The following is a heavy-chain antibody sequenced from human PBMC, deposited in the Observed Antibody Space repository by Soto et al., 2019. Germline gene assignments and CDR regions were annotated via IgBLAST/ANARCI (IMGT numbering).Heavy chain of an antibody. CDR3: ARVQRSDTFFDY. CDR2: INPDGAT. Sequence: SETLSLTCAVYGGSFSGYYWDWIRQPPGKGLEWIGEINPDGATNYTPSLRGRVTISIDTSRNQFSLKLSSVTAADTAVYYCARVQRSDTFFDYWGQGALVTVSS. J-gene: IGHJ4*02. V-gene: IGHV4-34*01. CDR1: GGSFSGYY.